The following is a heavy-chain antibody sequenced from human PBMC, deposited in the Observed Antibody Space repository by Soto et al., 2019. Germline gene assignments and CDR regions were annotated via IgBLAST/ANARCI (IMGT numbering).Heavy chain of an antibody. CDR2: ISYDGSNK. CDR3: ASEEQLGSPYCYYYGMDV. Sequence: QVQLVESGGGVVQPGRSLRLSCAASGFTFSSYAMHWVRQAPGKGLEWVAVISYDGSNKYYADSVKGRFTISRDNSKKALYLQMNSLRAEDTAVNYCASEEQLGSPYCYYYGMDVWCQGTTVTVSS. V-gene: IGHV3-30-3*01. CDR1: GFTFSSYA. D-gene: IGHD6-13*01. J-gene: IGHJ6*02.